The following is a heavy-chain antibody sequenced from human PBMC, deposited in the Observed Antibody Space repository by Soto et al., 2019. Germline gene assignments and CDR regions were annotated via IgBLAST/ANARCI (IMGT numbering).Heavy chain of an antibody. CDR3: ASERGDGYKLMPRGWYFDL. J-gene: IGHJ2*01. D-gene: IGHD5-12*01. CDR2: INHSGST. V-gene: IGHV4-34*01. CDR1: GGSFSGYY. Sequence: QVQLQQWGAGLLKPSETLSLTCAVYGGSFSGYYWSWIRQPPGKGLEWIGEINHSGSTNYNPSLKSRVTISVDTSKNQFSLKLSSVTAADTAVYYCASERGDGYKLMPRGWYFDLWGRGTLSLSPQ.